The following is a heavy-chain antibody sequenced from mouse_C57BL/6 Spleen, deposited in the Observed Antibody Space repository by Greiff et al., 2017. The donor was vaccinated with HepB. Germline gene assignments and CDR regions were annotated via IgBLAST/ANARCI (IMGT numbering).Heavy chain of an antibody. V-gene: IGHV1-82*01. J-gene: IGHJ2*01. D-gene: IGHD4-1*01. CDR2: IYPGDGDT. Sequence: VQLQQSGPELVKPGASVKISCKASGYAFSSSWMNWVKQRPGKGLEWIGRIYPGDGDTNYKGKFKGKATLTADKSSSTAYMQLSSLTSEDSAVYFCARRGANWDFDYWGQGTTLTVSS. CDR1: GYAFSSSW. CDR3: ARRGANWDFDY.